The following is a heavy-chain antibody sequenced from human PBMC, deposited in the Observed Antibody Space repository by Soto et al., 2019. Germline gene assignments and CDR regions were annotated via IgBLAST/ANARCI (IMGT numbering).Heavy chain of an antibody. CDR2: ISYDGSNK. Sequence: QVQLVESGGGVVQPGRSLRLSCAASGFTFSSYAMHWVRQAPGKGLEWVAVISYDGSNKYYADSVKGRFTISRDNSKNTLYLQMNSLRAEDTAVYYCARVAVGYCISTSCLYYYGMDVW. J-gene: IGHJ6*01. V-gene: IGHV3-30-3*01. CDR1: GFTFSSYA. CDR3: ARVAVGYCISTSCLYYYGMDV. D-gene: IGHD2-2*01.